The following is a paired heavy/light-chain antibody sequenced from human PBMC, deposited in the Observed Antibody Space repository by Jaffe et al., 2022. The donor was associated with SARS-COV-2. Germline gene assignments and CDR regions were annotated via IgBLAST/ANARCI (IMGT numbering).Heavy chain of an antibody. D-gene: IGHD3-9*01. V-gene: IGHV3-23*04. CDR2: ISGSGGST. Sequence: EVQLVESGGGLVQPGGSLRLSCAASGFTFSSYAMSWVRQAPGKGLEWVSAISGSGGSTYYADSVKGRFTISRDNSKNTLYLQMNSLRAEDTAVYYCAKYAYYDILTGYPRRGDYMDVWGKGTTVTVSS. J-gene: IGHJ6*03. CDR1: GFTFSSYA. CDR3: AKYAYYDILTGYPRRGDYMDV.
Light chain of an antibody. CDR3: GTWDSSLSAGWV. Sequence: QSVLTQPPSVSAAPGQKVTISCSGSSSNIGNNYVSWYQQLPGTAPKLLIYDNNKRPSGIPDRFSGSKSGTSATLGITGLQTGDEADYYCGTWDSSLSAGWVFGGGTKLTVL. CDR1: SSNIGNNY. J-gene: IGLJ3*02. CDR2: DNN. V-gene: IGLV1-51*01.